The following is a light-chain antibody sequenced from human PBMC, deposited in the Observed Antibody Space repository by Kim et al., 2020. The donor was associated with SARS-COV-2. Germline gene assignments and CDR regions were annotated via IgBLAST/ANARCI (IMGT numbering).Light chain of an antibody. J-gene: IGKJ1*01. CDR2: GAS. CDR3: HQYNIWPPWT. CDR1: RSLASN. V-gene: IGKV3-15*01. Sequence: EIVMTQSPAPLSVSPGERATLSCRASRSLASNLAWYQHKPGQAPRLLIYGASTRATGIPARFSGSGSGTDFTLTISSLQSEDFAVYYCHQYNIWPPWTFGQGTKVDIK.